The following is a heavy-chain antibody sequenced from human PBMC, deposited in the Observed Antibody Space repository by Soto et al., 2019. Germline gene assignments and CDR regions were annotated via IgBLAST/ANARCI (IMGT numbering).Heavy chain of an antibody. CDR3: ATRHDYGGNLDAFDI. J-gene: IGHJ3*02. CDR1: GVTFSGYA. V-gene: IGHV3-23*01. CDR2: ISGTGGNT. D-gene: IGHD3-16*01. Sequence: EVQLLESGGGLVQPGGSLRLSCTASGVTFSGYAMSWVRQSLGKGLEWVSAISGTGGNTYYADSVKGRFTISRDNSESTLFLQMHSLRADDTDVYYCATRHDYGGNLDAFDIWGQGTTVAVSS.